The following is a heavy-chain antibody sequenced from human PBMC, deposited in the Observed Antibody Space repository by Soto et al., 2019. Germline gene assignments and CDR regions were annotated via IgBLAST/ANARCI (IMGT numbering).Heavy chain of an antibody. D-gene: IGHD2-21*02. CDR2: VSKDGSYK. CDR3: ARSYCGDNCALDY. CDR1: GFIFSSFP. V-gene: IGHV3-30-3*01. J-gene: IGHJ4*02. Sequence: PGGSLRLSCAASGFIFSSFPMHWFRQAPGKGLEWVAVVSKDGSYKHYADSVKGRFTISRDNSENTLHLQMNSLRPEDTGVYYCARSYCGDNCALDYWGQGTPVTVSS.